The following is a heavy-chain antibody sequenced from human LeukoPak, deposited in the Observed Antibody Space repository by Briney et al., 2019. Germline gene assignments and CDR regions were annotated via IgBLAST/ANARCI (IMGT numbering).Heavy chain of an antibody. Sequence: GGSLRLSCAASGFTFSSYGMHWVRQAPGKGLEWVAVISSDGIDKYYADSVKGRFTISRDNSKNTLYLQMSSLRAEDTAVYYCAKDKGREGDYWGQGNLVTVSS. CDR2: ISSDGIDK. CDR3: AKDKGREGDY. J-gene: IGHJ4*02. V-gene: IGHV3-30*18. CDR1: GFTFSSYG.